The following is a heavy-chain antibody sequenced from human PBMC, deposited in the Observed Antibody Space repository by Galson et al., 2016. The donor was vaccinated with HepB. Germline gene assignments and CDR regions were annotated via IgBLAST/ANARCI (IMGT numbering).Heavy chain of an antibody. D-gene: IGHD1-1*01. CDR3: ARDVRTGIYRNGFDI. J-gene: IGHJ3*02. CDR2: IKQDGSEK. CDR1: GFSFSDYW. Sequence: SLRLSCAASGFSFSDYWMTWVRQAPGKGLEWVANIKQDGSEKYYVDSVKGRFTISRDNSKNTLYLQMNSLRAEDTAMYYCARDVRTGIYRNGFDIWGQGTMVTVSS. V-gene: IGHV3-7*05.